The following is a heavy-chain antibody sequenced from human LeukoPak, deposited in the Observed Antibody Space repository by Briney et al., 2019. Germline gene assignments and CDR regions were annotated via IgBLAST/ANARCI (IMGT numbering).Heavy chain of an antibody. Sequence: SGGSLRLSCAASGFTFSSYSMNWVRQAPGKGLEWVSATSSSDAGTYHADSVRGRFTISRDNSKNTLYLQMNSLRAEDTAVYYCAELGITMIGGVGGKGTTVTISS. CDR2: TSSSDAGT. CDR3: AELGITMIGGV. V-gene: IGHV3-23*01. D-gene: IGHD3-10*02. CDR1: GFTFSSYS. J-gene: IGHJ6*04.